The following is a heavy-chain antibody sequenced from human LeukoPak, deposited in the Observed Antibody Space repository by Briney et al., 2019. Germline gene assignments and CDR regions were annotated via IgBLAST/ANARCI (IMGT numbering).Heavy chain of an antibody. CDR1: GFTFKNFD. Sequence: PGESLTLSCAASGFTFKNFDMYWVRQAPGKGLEWVAFVRYDGSNKYYADSVKGRFTISRDNSKNTLFLQMNSLRAEDTAVYYCAKDLYDYFDYWGQGTLVTVSS. V-gene: IGHV3-30*02. CDR3: AKDLYDYFDY. J-gene: IGHJ4*02. CDR2: VRYDGSNK. D-gene: IGHD2-2*02.